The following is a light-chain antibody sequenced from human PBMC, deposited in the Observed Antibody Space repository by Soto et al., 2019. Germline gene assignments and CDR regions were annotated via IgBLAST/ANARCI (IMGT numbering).Light chain of an antibody. CDR2: EVS. CDR3: GSYTSSSTLSYV. CDR1: SSDVGGYNY. J-gene: IGLJ1*01. V-gene: IGLV2-14*01. Sequence: QSAVTQPASVSGSPEKSITISCTGTSSDVGGYNYVSWYQQHPGKAPKLMIYEVSNRPSGVSNRFSGSKSGNTASLTISGLQAEDEADYYCGSYTSSSTLSYVFGTGTKVTVL.